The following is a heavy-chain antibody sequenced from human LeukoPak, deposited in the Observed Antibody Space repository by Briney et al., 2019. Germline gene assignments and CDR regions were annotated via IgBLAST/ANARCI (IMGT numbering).Heavy chain of an antibody. J-gene: IGHJ3*02. CDR3: AKSMGELAPDDAFDI. CDR2: VSGNDCNI. Sequence: PGRSVRLSCAACAFTFTHYAIIWVRQAPGKGLEWVSGVSGNDCNIYYAESVKGRFTISRNNSKNMLYLKVNSLRAEDTAVYYCAKSMGELAPDDAFDIWGQGTMVTVSS. V-gene: IGHV3-23*01. CDR1: AFTFTHYA. D-gene: IGHD3-16*01.